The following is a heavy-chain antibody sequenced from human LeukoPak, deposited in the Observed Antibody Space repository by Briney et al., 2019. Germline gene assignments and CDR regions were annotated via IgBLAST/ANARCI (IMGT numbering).Heavy chain of an antibody. CDR3: ARVRFPQSGSYCDY. CDR2: IYYSGST. J-gene: IGHJ4*02. CDR1: GGSISNYY. D-gene: IGHD1-26*01. V-gene: IGHV4-59*01. Sequence: SETLSLTCTVPGGSISNYYWSWSRQPPGKGLAWIGYIYYSGSTNYNPSLKSRVTISVDTSKNQISLKLSSVIAADTAVYYCARVRFPQSGSYCDYWGQGTLVTVSS.